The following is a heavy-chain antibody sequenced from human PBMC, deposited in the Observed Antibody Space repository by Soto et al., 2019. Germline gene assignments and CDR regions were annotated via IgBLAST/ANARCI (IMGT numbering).Heavy chain of an antibody. CDR1: GGSFSGYY. CDR3: ARNSHRYCSSTSCYAGITYYYYMDV. CDR2: INHSGST. V-gene: IGHV4-34*01. Sequence: TSETLSLTCAVYGGSFSGYYWSWIRQPPGKGLEWIGEINHSGSTNYNPSLKSRVTISVDTSKNQFSLKLSSVTAADTAVYYCARNSHRYCSSTSCYAGITYYYYMDVWGKGTTVTVSS. D-gene: IGHD2-2*01. J-gene: IGHJ6*03.